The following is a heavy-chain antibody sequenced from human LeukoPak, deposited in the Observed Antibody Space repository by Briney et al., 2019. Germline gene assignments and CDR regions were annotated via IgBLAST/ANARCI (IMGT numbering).Heavy chain of an antibody. J-gene: IGHJ4*02. CDR2: IIPILGIA. D-gene: IGHD4-17*01. CDR3: ARFQTVTTGEVDY. Sequence: SVKVSCKASGYTFTSYGISWVRQAPGQGLEWMGRIIPILGIANYAQKFQGRVTITADKSTSTAYMELSSLRSEDTAVYYCARFQTVTTGEVDYWGQGTLVTVSS. V-gene: IGHV1-69*04. CDR1: GYTFTSYG.